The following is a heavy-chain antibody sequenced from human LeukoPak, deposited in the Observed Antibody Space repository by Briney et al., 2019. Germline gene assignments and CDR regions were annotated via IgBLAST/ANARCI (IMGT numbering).Heavy chain of an antibody. J-gene: IGHJ4*02. CDR2: IYYSGST. V-gene: IGHV4-39*01. D-gene: IGHD5-24*01. CDR1: GGSVSSSSYY. CDR3: ARRRDGYNYLDY. Sequence: SETLSLTCTVSGGSVSSSSYYWGWIRQPPGKGLEWIGSIYYSGSTYYNPSLKSRVTISVDTSKNQFSLKLSSVTAADTAVYYCARRRDGYNYLDYWGQGTLVTVSS.